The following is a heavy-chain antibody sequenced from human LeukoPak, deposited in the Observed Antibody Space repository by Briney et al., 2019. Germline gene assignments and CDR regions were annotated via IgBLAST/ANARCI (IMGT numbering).Heavy chain of an antibody. J-gene: IGHJ5*02. V-gene: IGHV4-4*02. CDR3: ATIIQYSRSRYNWFDP. D-gene: IGHD6-13*01. CDR1: GGSISSSNW. CDR2: IYHSGST. Sequence: SGTLSLTCAVSGGSISSSNWWSWVRQPPGKGLEWIGEIYHSGSTDYNPSLKSRVTTSVDKSKNQFSLKLSSVTAADTAVYYCATIIQYSRSRYNWFDPWGQGTLVTVSS.